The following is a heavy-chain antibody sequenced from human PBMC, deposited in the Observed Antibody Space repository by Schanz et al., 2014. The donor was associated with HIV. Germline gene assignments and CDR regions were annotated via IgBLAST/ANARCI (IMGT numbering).Heavy chain of an antibody. J-gene: IGHJ6*02. CDR2: IVPIFGTT. Sequence: QVQLVQSGAEVKKPGSSVKVSCKTLGGTFRTYAVSWVRQAPGQGLEWMGGIVPIFGTTNYAQRFQGRVSITADESTSTAYMELSGLRSEDTAVYYCTKSPIFGDVIFYGMDVWGQGTLVTVSS. CDR1: GGTFRTYA. CDR3: TKSPIFGDVIFYGMDV. V-gene: IGHV1-69*01. D-gene: IGHD3-3*02.